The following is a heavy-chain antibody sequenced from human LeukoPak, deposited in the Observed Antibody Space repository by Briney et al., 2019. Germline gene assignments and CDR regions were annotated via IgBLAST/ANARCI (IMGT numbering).Heavy chain of an antibody. D-gene: IGHD2-21*02. Sequence: GGSLRLSCAASGFTFSLYGIHWVRQAPGKALEWVAFIQNDGSNKYYADSVKGRFTISRDNSKNTLYLQMNSLRPDDTAMYYCAKDRIVLVTATFDYWGQGTLVTVSS. V-gene: IGHV3-30*02. CDR2: IQNDGSNK. J-gene: IGHJ4*02. CDR3: AKDRIVLVTATFDY. CDR1: GFTFSLYG.